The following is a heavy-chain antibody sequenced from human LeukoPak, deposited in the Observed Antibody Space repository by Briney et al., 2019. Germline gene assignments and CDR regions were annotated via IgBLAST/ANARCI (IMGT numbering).Heavy chain of an antibody. D-gene: IGHD5-24*01. CDR2: IIPIFGIA. V-gene: IGHV1-69*04. J-gene: IGHJ3*02. Sequence: SVKVSCKASGGTFSSYAISWVRQAPGQGLEWMGRIIPIFGIANYAQKFQGRVTITADKSTSTAYMELSSLRSEDTAVYYRARVKDGYNFNAFDIWGQGTMVTVSS. CDR3: ARVKDGYNFNAFDI. CDR1: GGTFSSYA.